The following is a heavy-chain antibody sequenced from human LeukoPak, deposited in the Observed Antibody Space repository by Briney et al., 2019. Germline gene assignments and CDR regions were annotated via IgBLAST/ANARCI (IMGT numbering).Heavy chain of an antibody. CDR2: ISDSGSSV. CDR1: GFTFSIYE. D-gene: IGHD1-1*01. V-gene: IGHV3-48*03. CDR3: ARDATTAIGTVYMDV. J-gene: IGHJ6*03. Sequence: GGSLRLSCEASGFTFSIYEVNWVRQAPGKGLEWLSHISDSGSSVHYADSVKGRFTISRDNSKNSLYLEMNSLRVEDTATYYCARDATTAIGTVYMDVWGKGTTVTISS.